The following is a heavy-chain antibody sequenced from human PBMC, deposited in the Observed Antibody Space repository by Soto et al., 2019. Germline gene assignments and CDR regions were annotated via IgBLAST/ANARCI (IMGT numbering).Heavy chain of an antibody. D-gene: IGHD4-4*01. Sequence: EVQLEESGGGLVQPGGSLRLSCVVSGFTVSRNNMSWVRQAPGKGLEWVSVIYSGGSTYYADSVKGRFTISRHNSKNTSYLQMNSLRAEDTAVYYCARGGNPNYYWGQGTLVTVSS. CDR2: IYSGGST. J-gene: IGHJ4*02. CDR3: ARGGNPNYY. V-gene: IGHV3-53*04. CDR1: GFTVSRNN.